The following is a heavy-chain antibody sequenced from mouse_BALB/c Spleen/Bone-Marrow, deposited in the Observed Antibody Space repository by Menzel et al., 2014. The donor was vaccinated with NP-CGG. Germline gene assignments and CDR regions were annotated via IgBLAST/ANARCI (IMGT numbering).Heavy chain of an antibody. CDR1: GFNIKDTY. CDR2: IDPANGNT. J-gene: IGHJ2*01. CDR3: VRSMEYYFDY. Sequence: VHVKQSGAELVKPGASVKLSCTASGFNIKDTYMHWVKQRPEQGLAWIGRIDPANGNTKYDPKFQGKATITADTSSNTAYLQLSSLTSEDTAVYYCVRSMEYYFDYWGQGTTLTVSS. D-gene: IGHD2-10*02. V-gene: IGHV14-3*02.